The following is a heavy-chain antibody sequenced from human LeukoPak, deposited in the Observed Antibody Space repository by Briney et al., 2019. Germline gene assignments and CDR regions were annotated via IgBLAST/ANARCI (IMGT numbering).Heavy chain of an antibody. CDR3: ARGGSSSPIPYYYYMDV. J-gene: IGHJ6*03. Sequence: ASVKVSCKASGGTFSSYTISWVRQAPGQGLEWMGWISAYNGNTNYAQKLKGRVTMTTDTSTSTAYMELRSLRSDDTAVYYCARGGSSSPIPYYYYMDVWGKGTTVTVSS. CDR2: ISAYNGNT. V-gene: IGHV1-18*01. CDR1: GGTFSSYT. D-gene: IGHD6-6*01.